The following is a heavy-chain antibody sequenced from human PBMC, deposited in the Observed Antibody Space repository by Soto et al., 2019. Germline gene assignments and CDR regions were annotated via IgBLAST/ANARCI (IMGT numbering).Heavy chain of an antibody. V-gene: IGHV2-5*02. CDR2: IYWDDDK. D-gene: IGHD2-2*03. CDR1: GFSLTTSGVG. CDR3: THRDGLGDFGS. Sequence: QITLKESGPTLVKPTQTLTLTCTFSGFSLTTSGVGVGWIRQPPGKALEWLALIYWDDDKRYSPSLKSRLTMTNETTRNHVILTKTNTDPVDTATYFCTHRDGLGDFGSCGQGTLVTVSS. J-gene: IGHJ5*01.